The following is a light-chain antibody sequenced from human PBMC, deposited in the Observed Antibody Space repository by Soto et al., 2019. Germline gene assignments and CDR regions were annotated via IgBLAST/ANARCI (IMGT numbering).Light chain of an antibody. CDR2: EVS. V-gene: IGLV2-8*01. Sequence: QSVLTQPPSASGSPGQSVTISCTGTGSDVGDYNYVSWYQQHPGKAPKLMIYEVSKRPSGVPDRFSGSKSGNTASLTVSGLQAEDEANYYCSSYTGSSYVFGTGTKLTVI. CDR1: GSDVGDYNY. CDR3: SSYTGSSYV. J-gene: IGLJ1*01.